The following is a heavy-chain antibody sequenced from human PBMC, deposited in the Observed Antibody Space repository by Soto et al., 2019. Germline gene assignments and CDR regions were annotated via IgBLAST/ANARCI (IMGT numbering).Heavy chain of an antibody. D-gene: IGHD1-20*01. Sequence: SETLSLTCTVSGGSLSTYYWSWIRQPPGKGLEWIVYMSYSGSSNYNPSLKSRVTMSVDTSKNQVSLKLSSVTAADTAVYYCAKTRITSTAATFDPWGQGTLVTVSS. J-gene: IGHJ5*02. CDR2: MSYSGSS. V-gene: IGHV4-59*01. CDR3: AKTRITSTAATFDP. CDR1: GGSLSTYY.